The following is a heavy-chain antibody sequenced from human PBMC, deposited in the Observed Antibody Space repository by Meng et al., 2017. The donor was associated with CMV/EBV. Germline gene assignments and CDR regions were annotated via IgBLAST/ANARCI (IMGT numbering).Heavy chain of an antibody. V-gene: IGHV1-8*03. CDR3: ARVRFLGEDY. CDR2: INPDSGNT. D-gene: IGHD3-16*01. J-gene: IGHJ4*02. CDR1: GYTFTGYY. Sequence: ASVKVSCKASGYTFTGYYMHWVRQAPGQGLEWMGWINPDSGNTDYAQKFQGRVTITRNTSISTAYMELSSLRSEDTAVYYCARVRFLGEDYWGQGTLVTVSS.